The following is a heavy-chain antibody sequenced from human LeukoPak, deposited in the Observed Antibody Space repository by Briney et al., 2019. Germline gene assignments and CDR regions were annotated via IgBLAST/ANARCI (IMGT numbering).Heavy chain of an antibody. J-gene: IGHJ5*02. Sequence: SETLSLTCTVSGGSITGYYWSWIRQPPGKGLECIGYIYYTGSTNYNPSLKSRVTISVDTSKNQVSLKVSSVSAADTAVYYCARVDYGDYEKLDWLDPWGQGTLVTVSS. CDR1: GGSITGYY. D-gene: IGHD4-17*01. V-gene: IGHV4-59*08. CDR3: ARVDYGDYEKLDWLDP. CDR2: IYYTGST.